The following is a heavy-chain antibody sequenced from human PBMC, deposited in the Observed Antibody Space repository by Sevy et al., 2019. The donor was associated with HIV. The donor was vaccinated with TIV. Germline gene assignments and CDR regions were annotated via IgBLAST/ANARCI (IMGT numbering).Heavy chain of an antibody. V-gene: IGHV3-11*06. Sequence: GGSLRLSCTASGFTFSDYYMSWIRQAPGKGLEWVSDISTSSNYINYADSVKGRFTISRHNAKNSLYLQMNSLRAEDMAVYFCARVRYNYGQHYFDYWGQGTLVTVSS. CDR3: ARVRYNYGQHYFDY. J-gene: IGHJ4*02. CDR1: GFTFSDYY. D-gene: IGHD5-18*01. CDR2: ISTSSNYI.